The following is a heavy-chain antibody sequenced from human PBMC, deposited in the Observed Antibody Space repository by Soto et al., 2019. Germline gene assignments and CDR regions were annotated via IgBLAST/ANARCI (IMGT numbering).Heavy chain of an antibody. D-gene: IGHD1-26*01. J-gene: IGHJ3*02. CDR3: ARARRVGTSDGFDI. CDR2: VNPNNGGT. Sequence: QVQLVQSGAEVKKPGASVKVSCKASGYTFTDYYIHWVRQAPGQGLEWMGWVNPNNGGTNYAQRFQGRVTTTRDTSITTAYMELRRLTSDDTAVSYCARARRVGTSDGFDIWGQGTMVTVSS. CDR1: GYTFTDYY. V-gene: IGHV1-2*02.